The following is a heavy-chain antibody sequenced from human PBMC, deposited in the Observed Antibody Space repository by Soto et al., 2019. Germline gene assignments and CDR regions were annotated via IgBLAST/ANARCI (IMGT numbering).Heavy chain of an antibody. D-gene: IGHD6-13*01. Sequence: PSETLSLTCTVSGGSISSYYWSWIRQPPGKGLEWIGYIYYSGSTNYNPSLKSRVTISVDTSKNQFSLKLSSVTAADTAVYYCARDIAAAGGYNWFDPWGQGTLVTVSS. CDR3: ARDIAAAGGYNWFDP. J-gene: IGHJ5*02. CDR2: IYYSGST. CDR1: GGSISSYY. V-gene: IGHV4-59*01.